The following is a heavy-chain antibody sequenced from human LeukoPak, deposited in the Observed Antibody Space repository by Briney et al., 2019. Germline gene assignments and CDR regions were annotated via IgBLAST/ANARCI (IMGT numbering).Heavy chain of an antibody. V-gene: IGHV3-23*01. D-gene: IGHD6-6*01. Sequence: PGGSLRLSCAASGFTFSSYAMSWVRQAPGKGLEWVSAISGSGGSTYYADSVKGRFTISRDNSKNTLYLQMNSLRAEDTAVYYCAKSPFPDPVGSSSSLPLEPNWFDPWGQGTLVTVSS. J-gene: IGHJ5*02. CDR3: AKSPFPDPVGSSSSLPLEPNWFDP. CDR2: ISGSGGST. CDR1: GFTFSSYA.